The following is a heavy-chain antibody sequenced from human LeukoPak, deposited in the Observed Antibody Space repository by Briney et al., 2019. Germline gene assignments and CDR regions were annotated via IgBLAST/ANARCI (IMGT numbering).Heavy chain of an antibody. Sequence: ASVKVSCKASGHTSTTYAIHWVRQAPGQGLEWMGWINAGNGNTKYSQKFQGRVTITRDTSASTAYMELSSLRSEDTAVYYCARGQDCFDYWGQGTLVTVSS. J-gene: IGHJ4*02. CDR3: ARGQDCFDY. V-gene: IGHV1-3*01. CDR1: GHTSTTYA. CDR2: INAGNGNT.